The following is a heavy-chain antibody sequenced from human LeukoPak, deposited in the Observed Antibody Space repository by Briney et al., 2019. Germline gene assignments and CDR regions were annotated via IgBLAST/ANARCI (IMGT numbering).Heavy chain of an antibody. J-gene: IGHJ5*02. D-gene: IGHD3-16*01. V-gene: IGHV4-30-4*08. Sequence: SQTPSLTCTVSGGSISSGDYYWSWIRQPPGKGLEWIGYIYYSGSTYYNPSLKSRVTISVDTSKNQFSLKLSSVTAADTAVYYCARDRRVLGVGWFDPWGQGTLVTVSS. CDR1: GGSISSGDYY. CDR2: IYYSGST. CDR3: ARDRRVLGVGWFDP.